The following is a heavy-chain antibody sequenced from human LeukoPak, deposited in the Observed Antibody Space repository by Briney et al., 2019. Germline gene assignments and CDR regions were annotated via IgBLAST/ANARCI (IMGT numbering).Heavy chain of an antibody. Sequence: SETLSLTCAVYGGSFSGYYWSWIRQPPGKGLEWIGEINHSGSTNYNPSLKSRVTISVDTSKNQFSLKLSSVTAADTAVYYCARRRYSGSSKRPLPFDYWGQGTLVTVSS. V-gene: IGHV4-34*01. CDR2: INHSGST. D-gene: IGHD1-26*01. CDR1: GGSFSGYY. J-gene: IGHJ4*02. CDR3: ARRRYSGSSKRPLPFDY.